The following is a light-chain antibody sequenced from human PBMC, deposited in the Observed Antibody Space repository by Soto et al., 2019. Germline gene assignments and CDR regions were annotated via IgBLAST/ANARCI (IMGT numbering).Light chain of an antibody. CDR3: QSYDSSLSGSGGDVV. Sequence: QSVLTQPPSVSGAPGQRVTISCTGSSSNIGAGYDVHWYQQLPGTAPKLLIYGNSNRPSGVPDRFSGSKSGTSASLAITGLQAEDEADYYCQSYDSSLSGSGGDVVFGGGTKLTVL. CDR1: SSNIGAGYD. J-gene: IGLJ2*01. V-gene: IGLV1-40*01. CDR2: GNS.